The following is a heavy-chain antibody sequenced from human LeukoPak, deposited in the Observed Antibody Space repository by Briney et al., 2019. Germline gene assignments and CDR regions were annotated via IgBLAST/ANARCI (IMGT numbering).Heavy chain of an antibody. CDR1: GYTFTSYD. J-gene: IGHJ4*02. CDR3: ARDIAVAGTLCDY. D-gene: IGHD6-13*01. CDR2: MNPNSGNT. V-gene: IGHV1-8*01. Sequence: ASVKVSCKASGYTFTSYDINWVRQATGQGLEWMGWMNPNSGNTGYAQKFQGRVTMTRNTSISTAYMELSSLRSEDTAVYYCARDIAVAGTLCDYWGQGTLVTVSS.